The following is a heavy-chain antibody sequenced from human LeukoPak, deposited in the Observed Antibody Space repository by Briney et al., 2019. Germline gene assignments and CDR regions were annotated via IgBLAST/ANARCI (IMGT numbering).Heavy chain of an antibody. D-gene: IGHD2-2*02. CDR1: GFTFSSYA. V-gene: IGHV3-30*01. Sequence: GRSLRLSCSASGFTFSSYAMHWVRQAPGKGREGVAVISYDGSNKYYADSVKGRFTISRDNSKNTLYLQMNSLRAEDTAVYYCARPVVPAAIRWGYYFDYWGQGTLVTVSS. CDR3: ARPVVPAAIRWGYYFDY. J-gene: IGHJ4*02. CDR2: ISYDGSNK.